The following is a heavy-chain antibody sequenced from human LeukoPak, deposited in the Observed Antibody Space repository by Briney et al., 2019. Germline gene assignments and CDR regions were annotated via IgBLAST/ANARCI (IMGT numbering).Heavy chain of an antibody. D-gene: IGHD2-2*01. V-gene: IGHV3-15*01. J-gene: IGHJ4*02. CDR1: GFTLSNAW. Sequence: GGSLTLSCAASGFTLSNAWMSSARQAPGKGLEWVGRIKSKTDGGTTDYAAPVKGRFTISRDDLKNTLYLQMNSLKTEDTAVYYCTAYWQYQLFTTDYWGQVTLVTVSS. CDR3: TAYWQYQLFTTDY. CDR2: IKSKTDGGTT.